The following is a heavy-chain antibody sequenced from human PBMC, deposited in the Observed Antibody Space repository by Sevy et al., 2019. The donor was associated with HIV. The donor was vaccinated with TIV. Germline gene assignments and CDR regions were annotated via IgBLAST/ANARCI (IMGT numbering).Heavy chain of an antibody. Sequence: GGSLRLSCGASGFTFSNYAMSWVRQAPGEGPEWVSGINNGGSTYYADSVKGRFTISRDNSKKMVFLQMNSLGAEDTAVYYCASGDTTMITDLDYWGQGALVTVSS. CDR1: GFTFSNYA. J-gene: IGHJ4*02. CDR2: INNGGST. D-gene: IGHD5-18*01. V-gene: IGHV3-23*01. CDR3: ASGDTTMITDLDY.